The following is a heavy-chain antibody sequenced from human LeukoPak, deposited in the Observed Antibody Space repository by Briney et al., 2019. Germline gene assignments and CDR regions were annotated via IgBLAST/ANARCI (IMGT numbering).Heavy chain of an antibody. CDR2: MNPNSGNT. J-gene: IGHJ5*02. CDR1: GYTLTSYD. D-gene: IGHD3-10*01. CDR3: AREGGAKNWFDP. V-gene: IGHV1-8*01. Sequence: GASVKVSFTASGYTLTSYDINWVRQATGQGLEWIGWMNPNSGNTAYAQKFQGRVTMTRNTSISTAYMELSSLRSEDTAVYYCAREGGAKNWFDPWGQGTLVTVSS.